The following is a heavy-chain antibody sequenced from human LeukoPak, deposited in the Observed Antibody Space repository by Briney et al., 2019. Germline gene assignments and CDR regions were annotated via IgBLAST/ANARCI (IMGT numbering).Heavy chain of an antibody. CDR3: ARDGGYPLGAFDI. V-gene: IGHV4-59*01. J-gene: IGHJ3*02. CDR1: GVSISSYY. Sequence: SETLSLTCTVSGVSISSYYWSWIRQPPGKGLEWIGHIYYSGGANYNPSLKSRVTISLDTSRSQFSLKLSSVTAVDTAVYYCARDGGYPLGAFDIWGLGTLVTVSS. D-gene: IGHD6-13*01. CDR2: IYYSGGA.